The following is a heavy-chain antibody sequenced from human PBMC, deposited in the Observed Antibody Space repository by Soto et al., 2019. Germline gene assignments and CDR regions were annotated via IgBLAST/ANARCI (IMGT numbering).Heavy chain of an antibody. CDR2: IYYSGIN. CDR1: GGSISSGYYY. V-gene: IGHV4-31*03. J-gene: IGHJ4*02. Sequence: PSETLSLTCTVSGGSISSGYYYWTWIRQLPGKGLEWIGYIYYSGINSYNPSLESRVTMSLDTSKNQFYLKLRSVTAADTAIYYCAREYYYGSGTFDYWGQGALVTVSS. D-gene: IGHD3-10*01. CDR3: AREYYYGSGTFDY.